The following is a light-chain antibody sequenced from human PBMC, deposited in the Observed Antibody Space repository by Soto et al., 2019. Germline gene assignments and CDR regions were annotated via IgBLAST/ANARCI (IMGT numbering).Light chain of an antibody. Sequence: QSALTQPASVSGSPGQSITISCTGTSSDVGGYHYVSWYQQHPGKAPKLMIYEVSNRPSGVSNRFSGSKSGNTASLTISGLQAEDEADYYCSSYTSSSTLAVFGTGTKLTVL. J-gene: IGLJ1*01. CDR2: EVS. V-gene: IGLV2-14*01. CDR3: SSYTSSSTLAV. CDR1: SSDVGGYHY.